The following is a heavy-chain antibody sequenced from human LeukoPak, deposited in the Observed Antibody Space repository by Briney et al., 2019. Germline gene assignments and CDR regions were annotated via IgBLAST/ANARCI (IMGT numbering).Heavy chain of an antibody. D-gene: IGHD6-19*01. V-gene: IGHV3-33*01. Sequence: GGSLRLSCAASGFTFSSYGMHWVRQAPGKGLEWVAVIWYDGSNKYYADSVKGRITISRDNSKNTLYLQMNSLRAEDTAVYYCARDTLAVAGFDYWGQGTLVTVSS. CDR1: GFTFSSYG. CDR2: IWYDGSNK. J-gene: IGHJ4*02. CDR3: ARDTLAVAGFDY.